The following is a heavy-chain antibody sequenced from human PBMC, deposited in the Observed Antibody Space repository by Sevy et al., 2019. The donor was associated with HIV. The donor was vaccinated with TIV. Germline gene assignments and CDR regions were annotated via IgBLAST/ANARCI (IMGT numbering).Heavy chain of an antibody. D-gene: IGHD5-18*01. V-gene: IGHV4-59*11. CDR3: ARDPGYSYGLDY. CDR2: IYYSGST. Sequence: SETLSLTCTVSGGSISSHYWSWIRQPPGKGLEWIGYIYYSGSTNYNPSLKSRVTISVDTSKNQFSLKLSSVTAADTAVYYCARDPGYSYGLDYWGQGTLVTVSS. J-gene: IGHJ4*02. CDR1: GGSISSHY.